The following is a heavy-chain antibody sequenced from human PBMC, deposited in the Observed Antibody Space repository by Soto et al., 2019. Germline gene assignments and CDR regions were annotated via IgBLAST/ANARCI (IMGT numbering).Heavy chain of an antibody. D-gene: IGHD6-13*01. J-gene: IGHJ4*02. CDR2: ISGSGGTS. CDR1: GFNFRSYA. V-gene: IGHV3-23*01. CDR3: AKGRGSSWTIDY. Sequence: EVELSESGGGLVQPGGSLRLSCAASGFNFRSYAMSWVRRGPGKGLEWVSAISGSGGTSYFADSVRGRFTISRDNSKNTLYLQLSSPRVEDTAEYFCAKGRGSSWTIDYWGQGTLVTVSS.